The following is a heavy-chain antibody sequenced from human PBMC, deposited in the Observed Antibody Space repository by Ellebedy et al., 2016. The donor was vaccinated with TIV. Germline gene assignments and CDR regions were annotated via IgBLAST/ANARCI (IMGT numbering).Heavy chain of an antibody. Sequence: GESLKISCAGSGFTVDSNYMSWVRQAPGKGPEWVSLIYDSGATRYADSVKGRFTISRDNSKNTLYLQMNNLRVEDTAVYYCARGGSGYYWALAYWGQGTLVTVSS. CDR2: IYDSGAT. J-gene: IGHJ4*02. D-gene: IGHD3-22*01. CDR1: GFTVDSNY. V-gene: IGHV3-66*01. CDR3: ARGGSGYYWALAY.